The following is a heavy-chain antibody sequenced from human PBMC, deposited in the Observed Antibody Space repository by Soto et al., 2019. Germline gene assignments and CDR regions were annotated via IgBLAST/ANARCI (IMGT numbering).Heavy chain of an antibody. CDR2: IGTAGDT. J-gene: IGHJ6*02. V-gene: IGHV3-13*01. D-gene: IGHD3-9*01. Sequence: PGGSLRLSCAASGFTFSSYYMHWGRQATAKVREWVSAIGTAGDTYYPGSVKGRFTISRENAKNSLYLQMNSLRAEDTAVYYCARDRMYYDILTGPGGMDVWGQGTTVTVS. CDR1: GFTFSSYY. CDR3: ARDRMYYDILTGPGGMDV.